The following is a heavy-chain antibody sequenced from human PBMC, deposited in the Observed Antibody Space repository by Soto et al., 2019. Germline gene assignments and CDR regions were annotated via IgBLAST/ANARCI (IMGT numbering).Heavy chain of an antibody. J-gene: IGHJ4*02. CDR1: GGSISSSSYY. CDR2: IYYSGST. V-gene: IGHV4-39*01. Sequence: QLQLQESGPGLVKPSETLSLTCTVSGGSISSSSYYWGWIRQPPGKGLEWIGSIYYSGSTYYNPSLKSRVTISVDTPKNQFSLKLRSVTAADTAVYHCARQLITIFGVVNIPFDYWGQGTLVTVSS. D-gene: IGHD3-3*01. CDR3: ARQLITIFGVVNIPFDY.